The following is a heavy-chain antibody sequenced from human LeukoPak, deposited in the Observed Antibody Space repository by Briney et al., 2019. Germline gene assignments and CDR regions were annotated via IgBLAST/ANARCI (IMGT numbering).Heavy chain of an antibody. D-gene: IGHD4-11*01. CDR1: GFTFSSYG. Sequence: PGGSLRLSCEASGFTFSSYGLHWVRQTPGKGLEYVSSISSKGGRTYYGNSVKGRFTISRDDSKNTLYLQMGSLRAEDMAVYYCARASIYRPLDYWGQGTLVTVPS. V-gene: IGHV3-64*01. CDR2: ISSKGGRT. CDR3: ARASIYRPLDY. J-gene: IGHJ4*02.